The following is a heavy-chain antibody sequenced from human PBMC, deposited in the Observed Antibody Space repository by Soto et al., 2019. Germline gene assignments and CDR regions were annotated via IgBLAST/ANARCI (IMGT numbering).Heavy chain of an antibody. CDR2: ISGSGGST. D-gene: IGHD2-15*01. V-gene: IGHV3-23*01. J-gene: IGHJ4*02. CDR3: AKDDGGNAYFDY. Sequence: LRLSCAASGFAFSRYAMSWVRQSPGKGLEWVSGISGSGGSTYYADSVKGRFTISRDNSKNTLYLQMNSLRAEDTAVYYCAKDDGGNAYFDYWGQGTLVTVSS. CDR1: GFAFSRYA.